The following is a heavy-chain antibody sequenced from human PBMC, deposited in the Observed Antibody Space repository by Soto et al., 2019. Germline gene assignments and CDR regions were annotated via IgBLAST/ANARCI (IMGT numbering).Heavy chain of an antibody. D-gene: IGHD5-18*01. Sequence: GSLRLSCAASRFTFSNYDMHWVRQAPGKGLEWVAVISDDGRNKYYADSVKGRFTISRDNSKNTLYLQMNSLRAEDTAVYYCARDYSSYGPFDYWGQGTLVTVSS. V-gene: IGHV3-30*03. CDR2: ISDDGRNK. CDR3: ARDYSSYGPFDY. J-gene: IGHJ4*02. CDR1: RFTFSNYD.